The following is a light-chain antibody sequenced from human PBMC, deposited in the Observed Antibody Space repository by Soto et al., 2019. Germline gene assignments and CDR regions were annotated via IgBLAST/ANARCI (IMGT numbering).Light chain of an antibody. CDR3: SSYTTSNTLV. CDR2: EVS. CDR1: SSDVGTYNY. Sequence: QSALTQPDSVSGSPGQSITISCTGTSSDVGTYNYVSWYQQHPGKAPKLMIYEVSNRPSGVSNRFSGSKSGNTASLTISGLQAEDDADYYCSSYTTSNTLVFGGGTQLTVL. J-gene: IGLJ2*01. V-gene: IGLV2-14*01.